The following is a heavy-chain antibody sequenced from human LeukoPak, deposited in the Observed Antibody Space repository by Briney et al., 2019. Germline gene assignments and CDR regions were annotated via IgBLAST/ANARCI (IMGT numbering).Heavy chain of an antibody. D-gene: IGHD2-15*01. CDR2: MDTSGHT. J-gene: IGHJ5*02. CDR1: GRSISGYY. CDR3: ARHWSHSVAQFGRSYWFDP. Sequence: PSETLSLTCIVSGRSISGYYWSWIRQPAGKGLEWIGHMDTSGHTNYNSSLMSRVTMSVDTSKNQFSLRLTSVTAADTAVYYCARHWSHSVAQFGRSYWFDPWGQGTLVTVSS. V-gene: IGHV4-4*07.